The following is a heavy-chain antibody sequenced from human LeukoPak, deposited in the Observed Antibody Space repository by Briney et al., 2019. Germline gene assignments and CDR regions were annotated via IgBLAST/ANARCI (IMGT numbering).Heavy chain of an antibody. V-gene: IGHV3-9*01. CDR1: GFTFDDYA. CDR3: AKDIAIAAAGYYFDY. CDR2: ISWNSGST. D-gene: IGHD6-13*01. J-gene: IGHJ4*02. Sequence: GRSLRLSCAASGFTFDDYAMHWVRQAPGKGLEWVSGISWNSGSTYYADSVKGRFTISRDNSKNTLYLQMNSLRAEDTAVYYCAKDIAIAAAGYYFDYWGQGTLVTVSS.